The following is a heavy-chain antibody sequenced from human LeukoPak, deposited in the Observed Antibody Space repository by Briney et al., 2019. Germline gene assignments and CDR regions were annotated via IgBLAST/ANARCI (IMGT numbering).Heavy chain of an antibody. J-gene: IGHJ3*02. CDR3: ARIQIAVAGHDAFDI. Sequence: ASVKVSCKASGYTFTTYGISWVRQAPGQGLEWMGWISAYNGNTNYAQKLQGRVTMTTDTSTSTAYMELRSLRSDDTAVYYCARIQIAVAGHDAFDIWGQGTMVTVSS. V-gene: IGHV1-18*01. CDR2: ISAYNGNT. D-gene: IGHD6-19*01. CDR1: GYTFTTYG.